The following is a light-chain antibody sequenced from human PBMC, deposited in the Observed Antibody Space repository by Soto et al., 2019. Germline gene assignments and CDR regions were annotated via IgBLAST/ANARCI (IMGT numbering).Light chain of an antibody. V-gene: IGKV1-33*01. J-gene: IGKJ5*01. CDR2: AAS. CDR1: QDISNF. Sequence: DIQMTQSPSSLSASVGDRVTITCQASQDISNFLNWYQQKPGIGPKVLIYAASKLETGVPSRCSGSGSRTVFTITIRSPQPEDVATYYCQQYSTLITFGQGTRLEIK. CDR3: QQYSTLIT.